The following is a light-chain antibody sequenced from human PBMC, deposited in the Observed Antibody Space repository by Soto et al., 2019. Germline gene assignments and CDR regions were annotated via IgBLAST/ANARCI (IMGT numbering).Light chain of an antibody. J-gene: IGKJ4*01. CDR2: KAS. CDR3: QQYNSYSLT. CDR1: PSISSW. Sequence: DIQMTQSPSTLSASVGDRVTITCRASPSISSWLAWYQQKPGQAPKLLIYKASSLESGVPSRFSGSGSGTEFTLTISSLQPDDFATYYCQQYNSYSLTFGGGTKVEIK. V-gene: IGKV1-5*03.